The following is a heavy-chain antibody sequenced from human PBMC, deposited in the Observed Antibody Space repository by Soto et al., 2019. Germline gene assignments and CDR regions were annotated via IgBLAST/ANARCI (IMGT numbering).Heavy chain of an antibody. V-gene: IGHV3-48*03. CDR3: ARRASR. CDR2: IHPSGQPI. J-gene: IGHJ3*01. D-gene: IGHD1-26*01. CDR1: GFTFSSSE. Sequence: GGSLRLSCAVSGFTFSSSEMYWVRQAPGKGLEWISYIHPSGQPIFYADSVKSRFTISRDNANNSLFLQMNSLRAEDTAVYICARRASRWGQGTMVTVSS.